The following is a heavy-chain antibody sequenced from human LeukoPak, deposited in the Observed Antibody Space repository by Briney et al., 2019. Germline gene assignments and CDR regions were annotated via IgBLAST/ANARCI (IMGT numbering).Heavy chain of an antibody. V-gene: IGHV3-9*01. CDR3: ASVGITMVRGDLWGYFDY. CDR1: GFTFDDYA. CDR2: ISWNSGSI. J-gene: IGHJ4*02. Sequence: PGGSLRLSCAASGFTFDDYAMHWVRQAPGKGLEWVSGISWNSGSIGYADSVKGRFTISRDNAKNSLYLQMNSLRAEDTALYYCASVGITMVRGDLWGYFDYWGQGTLVTVSS. D-gene: IGHD3-10*01.